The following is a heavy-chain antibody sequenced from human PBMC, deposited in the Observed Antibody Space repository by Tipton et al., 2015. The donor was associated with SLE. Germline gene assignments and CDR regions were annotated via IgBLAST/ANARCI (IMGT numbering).Heavy chain of an antibody. J-gene: IGHJ5*02. CDR1: GGSISNSY. V-gene: IGHV4-4*07. D-gene: IGHD3-3*01. CDR2: IYFSGNT. CDR3: AKERPGSGLDP. Sequence: TLSLTCTVSGGSISNSYWSWIRQPAGKGLEWIGRIYFSGNTNYNPSLKSRVSMSVDTAKNQFSLNLRSVTVADTAVYYCAKERPGSGLDPWGQGTLVIVSS.